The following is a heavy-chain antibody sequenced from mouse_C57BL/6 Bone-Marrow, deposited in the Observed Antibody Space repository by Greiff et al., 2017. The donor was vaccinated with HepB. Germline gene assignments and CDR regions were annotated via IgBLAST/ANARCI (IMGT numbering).Heavy chain of an antibody. Sequence: QVHVKQPGAELVKPGASVKLSCKASGYTFTSYWMHWVKQRPGQGLEWIGMIHPNSGSTNYNEKFKSKATLTVDKSSSTAYMQLSSLTSEDSAVYYCARWDLYYGNPDYWGQGTTLTVSS. V-gene: IGHV1-64*01. J-gene: IGHJ2*01. CDR1: GYTFTSYW. D-gene: IGHD2-1*01. CDR3: ARWDLYYGNPDY. CDR2: IHPNSGST.